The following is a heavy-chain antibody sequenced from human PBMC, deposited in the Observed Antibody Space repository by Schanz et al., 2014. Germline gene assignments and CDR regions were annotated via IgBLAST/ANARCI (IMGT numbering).Heavy chain of an antibody. D-gene: IGHD7-27*01. CDR3: AKYGGELGVSFEY. V-gene: IGHV3-7*01. J-gene: IGHJ4*02. CDR1: GFTFSSYW. CDR2: IKQDGSEK. Sequence: EVQLVESGGGLVQPGGSLRLSCAASGFTFSSYWMSWVRQAPGEGLEWVANIKQDGSEKYYVDSVKGRFTISRDNAKKSLYLQMNSLRPEDTDVYYCAKYGGELGVSFEYWGQGTLVTVSS.